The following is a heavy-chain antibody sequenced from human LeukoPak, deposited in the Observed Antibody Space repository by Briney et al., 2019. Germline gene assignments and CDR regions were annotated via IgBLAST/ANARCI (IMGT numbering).Heavy chain of an antibody. D-gene: IGHD3-22*01. Sequence: PGGSLRLSCAASGFTFSSYEMNWVRQAPGKGLEWVSYISSSGSTIYYADSVKGRFTISRDNAKNTLYLQMNSLRAEDTAVYYCARGVYYYDSSGYSNGNDYWGQGTLVTVSS. CDR3: ARGVYYYDSSGYSNGNDY. CDR2: ISSSGSTI. J-gene: IGHJ4*02. V-gene: IGHV3-48*03. CDR1: GFTFSSYE.